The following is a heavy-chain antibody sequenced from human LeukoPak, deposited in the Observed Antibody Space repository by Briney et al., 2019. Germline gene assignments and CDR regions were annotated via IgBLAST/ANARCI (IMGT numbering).Heavy chain of an antibody. CDR2: IRESSGDT. V-gene: IGHV3-23*01. Sequence: GGSLRLSCAASGFTFSSYAMHWVRQAPGKGLEWVSTIRESSGDTYYEDSVKGRFTISRDISKNTVYLQMISLRVEDTAVYFCAKRPISGNDKSFDYWGQGTLVTVSS. D-gene: IGHD3-3*01. J-gene: IGHJ4*02. CDR1: GFTFSSYA. CDR3: AKRPISGNDKSFDY.